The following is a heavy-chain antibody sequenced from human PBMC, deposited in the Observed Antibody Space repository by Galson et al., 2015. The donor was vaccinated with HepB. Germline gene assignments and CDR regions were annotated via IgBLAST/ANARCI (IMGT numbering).Heavy chain of an antibody. D-gene: IGHD3-10*01. CDR3: ARQTGGILWFGELLEYYFDY. J-gene: IGHJ4*02. CDR2: IYPGDSDT. V-gene: IGHV5-51*01. CDR1: GYSFTSHW. Sequence: QSGAEVKKPGESLKISCKGSGYSFTSHWIGWVRQMPGKGLEWMGIIYPGDSDTRYSPSFQGQVTISADKSISTAYLQWSSLKASDTAMYYCARQTGGILWFGELLEYYFDYWGQGTLVTVSS.